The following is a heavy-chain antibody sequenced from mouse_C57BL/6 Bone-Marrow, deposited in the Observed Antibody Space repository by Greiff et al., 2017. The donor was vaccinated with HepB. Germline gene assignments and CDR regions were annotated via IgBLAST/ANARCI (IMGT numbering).Heavy chain of an antibody. Sequence: DVQLQESGGGLVKPGGSLKLSCAASGFTFSSYAMSWVRQTPEKRLEWVATISDGGSYTYYPDNVKGRFTISRDNAKNNLYLQMSHLKSEDTAMYYCARGSSNYYFDYWGQGTTLTVSS. CDR2: ISDGGSYT. CDR3: ARGSSNYYFDY. J-gene: IGHJ2*01. D-gene: IGHD2-5*01. V-gene: IGHV5-4*01. CDR1: GFTFSSYA.